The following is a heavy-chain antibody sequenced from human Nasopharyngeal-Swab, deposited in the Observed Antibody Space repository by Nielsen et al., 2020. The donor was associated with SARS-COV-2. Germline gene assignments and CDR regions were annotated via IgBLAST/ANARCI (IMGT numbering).Heavy chain of an antibody. V-gene: IGHV3-11*04. CDR3: ARVSWSDYDFWSGYYKSSYYYGMDV. D-gene: IGHD3-3*01. CDR1: GFTFSDYY. Sequence: GGSLRLSCAASGFTFSDYYMSWIRQAPGKGLEWVSYISSSGSTIYYADSVKGRFTISRDNAKNSLYLQMNSLRAEDTAMYYCARVSWSDYDFWSGYYKSSYYYGMDVWGQGTTVTVSS. J-gene: IGHJ6*02. CDR2: ISSSGSTI.